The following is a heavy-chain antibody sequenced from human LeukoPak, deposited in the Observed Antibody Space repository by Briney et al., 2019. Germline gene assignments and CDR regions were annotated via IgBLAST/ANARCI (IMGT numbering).Heavy chain of an antibody. D-gene: IGHD4-23*01. CDR2: ISYDGSNK. J-gene: IGHJ4*02. Sequence: PGGSLRLSCAASGFTFSSYAMHWVRQAPGKGLEWVAVISYDGSNKYYADSVKGRFTISRDNSKNTLYLQMNSLRAEDTAVYYCARAPIPTVVTPYYFDYWGQGTLVTVSS. CDR1: GFTFSSYA. V-gene: IGHV3-30*04. CDR3: ARAPIPTVVTPYYFDY.